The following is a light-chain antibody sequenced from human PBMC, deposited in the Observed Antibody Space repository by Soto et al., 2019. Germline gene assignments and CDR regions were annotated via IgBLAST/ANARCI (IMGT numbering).Light chain of an antibody. CDR1: QSVRSY. Sequence: EIVLPQSPATMSLSPGERSTLSCRASQSVRSYLVWYQQKPGQPPRLLMYEASTRATGIPARFSGGGSGTDFTLTISSLEPEDSAVYYCQQCTNWPWTVGQGNKVDIK. CDR2: EAS. J-gene: IGKJ1*01. V-gene: IGKV3-11*01. CDR3: QQCTNWPWT.